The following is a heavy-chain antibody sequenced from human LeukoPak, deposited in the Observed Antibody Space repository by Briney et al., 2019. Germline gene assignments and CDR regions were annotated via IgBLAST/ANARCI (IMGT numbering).Heavy chain of an antibody. Sequence: RPSQTLSLTCTVSGGSISSGGYYWSWIRQHPGKGLEWIEYIYYSGSTYYNPSLKSRVTISVDTSKNQFSLKLSSVTAADTAVYYCARGGPFVVVPAAMRPFGYYYGMDVWGQGTTVTVSS. CDR2: IYYSGST. D-gene: IGHD2-2*01. J-gene: IGHJ6*02. CDR1: GGSISSGGYY. CDR3: ARGGPFVVVPAAMRPFGYYYGMDV. V-gene: IGHV4-31*03.